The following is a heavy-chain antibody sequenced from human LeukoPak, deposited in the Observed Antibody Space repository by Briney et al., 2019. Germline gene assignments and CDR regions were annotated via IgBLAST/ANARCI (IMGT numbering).Heavy chain of an antibody. V-gene: IGHV3-53*01. CDR3: ARDDGDYGAFDI. CDR2: IYSGGST. D-gene: IGHD4-17*01. J-gene: IGHJ3*02. CDR1: GFTFSSYA. Sequence: PGGSLRLSCAASGFTFSSYAMSWVRQAPGKGLEWVSVIYSGGSTYYADSVKGRFTISRDNSKNTLYLQMNSLRAEDTAVYYCARDDGDYGAFDIWGQGTMVTVSS.